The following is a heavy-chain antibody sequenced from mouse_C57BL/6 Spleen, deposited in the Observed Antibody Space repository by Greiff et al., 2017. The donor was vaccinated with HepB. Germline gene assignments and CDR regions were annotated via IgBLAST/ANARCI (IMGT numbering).Heavy chain of an antibody. Sequence: QVQLQQPGAELVKPGASVKLSCKASGYTFTSYWMHWVKQRPGQGLEWIGMIHPNSGSTNYNEKFKSKATLTVDKSSSPAYMQLSSLTSEDSAVYYCARSDDGFAYWGQGTLVTVSA. V-gene: IGHV1-64*01. CDR3: ARSDDGFAY. CDR1: GYTFTSYW. J-gene: IGHJ3*01. CDR2: IHPNSGST. D-gene: IGHD2-12*01.